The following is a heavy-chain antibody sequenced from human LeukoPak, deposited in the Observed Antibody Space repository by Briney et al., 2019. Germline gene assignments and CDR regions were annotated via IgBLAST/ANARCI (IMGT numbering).Heavy chain of an antibody. CDR1: GFTLSSNY. CDR3: ARAVTVVTAIHD. Sequence: PGGSLRLSCAASGFTLSSNYMTWVRQAPGKGLEWVSVIYSGGGTYYPDSVKGRFTIPRDNSKNTLYLQMNSLGAEDTAVYYCARAVTVVTAIHDWGQGTLVTVSS. CDR2: IYSGGGT. J-gene: IGHJ4*02. D-gene: IGHD2-21*02. V-gene: IGHV3-53*01.